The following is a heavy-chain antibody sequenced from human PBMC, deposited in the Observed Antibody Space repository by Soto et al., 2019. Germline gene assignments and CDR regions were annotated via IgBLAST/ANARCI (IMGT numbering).Heavy chain of an antibody. V-gene: IGHV4-59*08. CDR2: IQYNGYS. J-gene: IGHJ6*02. D-gene: IGHD3-10*01. CDR1: GGSITNYY. CDR3: ARHGFGSLHGLVDV. Sequence: QVQLQESGPGLVKPSETLSLTCTVSGGSITNYYCSWFRQPPGKGLEWIGYIQYNGYSAYNLSLKRRVTMSMDASKTQFPVMLESVTATDTAVYYCARHGFGSLHGLVDVWGQGTTVIVSS.